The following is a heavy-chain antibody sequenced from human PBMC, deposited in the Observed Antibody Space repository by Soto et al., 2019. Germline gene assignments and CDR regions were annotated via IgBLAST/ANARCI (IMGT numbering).Heavy chain of an antibody. CDR2: IDPSDSYT. CDR1: GYSFTSYW. CDR3: ARESDSSGWYHYYYGMDV. V-gene: IGHV5-10-1*01. Sequence: GESLKISCKGSGYSFTSYWISCVRQMPGKGLEWMGRIDPSDSYTNYSPSFQGHVTISADKSISTAYLQWSSLKASDTAMYYCARESDSSGWYHYYYGMDVWGQGTTVTVSS. D-gene: IGHD6-19*01. J-gene: IGHJ6*02.